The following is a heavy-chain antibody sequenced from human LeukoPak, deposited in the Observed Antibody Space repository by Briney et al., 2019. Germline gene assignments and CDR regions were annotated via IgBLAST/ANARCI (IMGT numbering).Heavy chain of an antibody. CDR2: INHSGST. V-gene: IGHV4-34*01. J-gene: IGHJ4*02. Sequence: SETLSLTCAVYGGSFSGYYRSWIRQPPGKGLEWIGEINHSGSTNYNPSLKSRVTISVDTSKNQFSLKLSSVTAADTAVYYCARGGTELRYFDWAQYYFDYWGQGTLVTVSS. D-gene: IGHD3-9*01. CDR3: ARGGTELRYFDWAQYYFDY. CDR1: GGSFSGYY.